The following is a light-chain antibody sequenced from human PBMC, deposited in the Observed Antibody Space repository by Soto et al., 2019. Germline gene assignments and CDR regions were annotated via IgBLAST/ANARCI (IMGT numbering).Light chain of an antibody. CDR2: EVS. CDR1: ESLLHSDGKTY. V-gene: IGKV2D-29*01. CDR3: MQSIQLPWT. Sequence: SCKSSESLLHSDGKTYLCWYLQKAGQPPRVLIYEVSNRFSGVPERFSGSGSGTDFTLKISRVEAEDVGVYYCMQSIQLPWTFGQGTKVEVK. J-gene: IGKJ1*01.